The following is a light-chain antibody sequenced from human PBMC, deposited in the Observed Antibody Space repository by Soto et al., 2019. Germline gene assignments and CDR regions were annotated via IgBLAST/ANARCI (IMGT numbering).Light chain of an antibody. V-gene: IGKV3-15*01. Sequence: EIVMTQSPATLSVSPGERATLSCRASQSVSSTLAWYQQKPGQAPRLLIYGASTRATGIPARFSGSGSGTEFTLTISSLQSEDFAVYYCHQRQSWPRTFGQGTKVDIK. CDR3: HQRQSWPRT. J-gene: IGKJ1*01. CDR1: QSVSST. CDR2: GAS.